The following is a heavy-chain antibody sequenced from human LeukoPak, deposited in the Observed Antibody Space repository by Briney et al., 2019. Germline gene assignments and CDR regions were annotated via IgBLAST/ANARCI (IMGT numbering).Heavy chain of an antibody. CDR1: GGSFSSGSYY. Sequence: SSQTLSLTCTVSGGSFSSGSYYWSWIRQPAGKGLEWIGRIYTSGSTNYNPSLKSRVAISVDTSKNQFSLKLSSVTAADTAVYYCARGGGDWGFHQSDYWGQGTLVTVFS. J-gene: IGHJ4*02. D-gene: IGHD2-21*01. V-gene: IGHV4-61*02. CDR2: IYTSGST. CDR3: ARGGGDWGFHQSDY.